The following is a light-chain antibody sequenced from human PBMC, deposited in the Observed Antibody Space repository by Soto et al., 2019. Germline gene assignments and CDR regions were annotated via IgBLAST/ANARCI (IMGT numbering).Light chain of an antibody. Sequence: QSALTQPPSASGTPGQRVTISCSGSSSNIGRNSVYWYQQLPGTAPKLLIYQNDQRPSGVPDRFSGSRSGTSASLAISGLRSEDEADYYCAAWDDSLSGLVFGTGTKVT. J-gene: IGLJ1*01. V-gene: IGLV1-47*01. CDR1: SSNIGRNS. CDR3: AAWDDSLSGLV. CDR2: QND.